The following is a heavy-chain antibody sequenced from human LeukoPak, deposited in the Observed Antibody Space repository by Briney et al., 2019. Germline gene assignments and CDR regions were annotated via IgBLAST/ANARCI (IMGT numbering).Heavy chain of an antibody. V-gene: IGHV1-69*04. CDR1: GGTFSSYA. D-gene: IGHD5-12*01. CDR3: VRGGAGSGYDQ. Sequence: SVKVSCKASGGTFSSYAISWVRQAPGQGLEWMGRIVPILGIANYAQKFQGRVTITADKSTSTAYMELSSLRSEDTAVYYCVRGGAGSGYDQWGQGTLVTVSS. CDR2: IVPILGIA. J-gene: IGHJ4*02.